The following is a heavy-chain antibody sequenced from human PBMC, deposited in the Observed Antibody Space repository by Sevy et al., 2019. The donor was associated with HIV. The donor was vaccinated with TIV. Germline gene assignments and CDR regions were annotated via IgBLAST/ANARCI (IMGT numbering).Heavy chain of an antibody. D-gene: IGHD4-17*01. CDR3: ARDSNDYGDYRLSYYIDY. CDR2: IYYDGNNK. CDR1: GFTFSSYG. Sequence: GGSLRLSCAASGFTFSSYGMHWVRQAPGKGLEWVAVIYYDGNNKYYADSVKGRFTISRDNSKNTLYLQMNSLRAEDTAVYYCARDSNDYGDYRLSYYIDYWGQGTLVTVSS. V-gene: IGHV3-33*01. J-gene: IGHJ4*02.